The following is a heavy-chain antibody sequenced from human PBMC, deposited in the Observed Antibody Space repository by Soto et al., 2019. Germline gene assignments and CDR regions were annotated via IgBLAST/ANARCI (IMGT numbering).Heavy chain of an antibody. CDR1: GFTFSSYA. V-gene: IGHV3-23*01. D-gene: IGHD5-18*01. CDR2: ISGSGGST. Sequence: GGSLRLSCAASGFTFSSYAMSWVRQAPGKGLEWVSAISGSGGSTYYADSVKGRFTISRDNSKNTLYLQMNSLRAEDTAVYYCAFGTKTPGWIQLWSGARGGMDVWGQGTTVTVSS. CDR3: AFGTKTPGWIQLWSGARGGMDV. J-gene: IGHJ6*02.